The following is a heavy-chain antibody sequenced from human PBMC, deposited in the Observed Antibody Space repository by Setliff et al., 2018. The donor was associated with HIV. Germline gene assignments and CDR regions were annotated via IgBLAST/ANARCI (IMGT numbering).Heavy chain of an antibody. CDR3: ARLTTVGAFDI. J-gene: IGHJ3*02. CDR1: GYSISSGYS. V-gene: IGHV4-38-2*01. Sequence: SETLSLTCAVSGYSISSGYSWGWIRQPPGKGLEWIGSIYHSGSTYYNPSLKSRVTISVDTSKNQFSLKLSSVTAAGTAMYYCARLTTVGAFDIWGQGTMVTVSS. D-gene: IGHD1-1*01. CDR2: IYHSGST.